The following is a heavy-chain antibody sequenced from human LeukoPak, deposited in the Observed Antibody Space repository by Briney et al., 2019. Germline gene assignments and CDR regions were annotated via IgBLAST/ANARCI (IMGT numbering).Heavy chain of an antibody. Sequence: RPGGSLRLSCAASGFTFSSYAMTWVRQAPRKGLEWVSSISGSGSSTYYADSVKGRFTISRDNAKGTLYLQMNSLRAEDTAIYYCANHDLDENRSIGWSGAFVMWGQGTMVTVSP. J-gene: IGHJ3*02. CDR2: ISGSGSST. CDR1: GFTFSSYA. V-gene: IGHV3-23*01. CDR3: ANHDLDENRSIGWSGAFVM. D-gene: IGHD6-19*01.